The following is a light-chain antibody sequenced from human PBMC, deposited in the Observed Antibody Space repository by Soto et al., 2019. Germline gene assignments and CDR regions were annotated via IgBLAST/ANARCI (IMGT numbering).Light chain of an antibody. CDR3: QHYYNWPRT. V-gene: IGKV3-15*01. CDR1: QSITSN. J-gene: IGKJ1*01. CDR2: ATS. Sequence: EIVMTQSPATLSVSPGERATLSCRASQSITSNLAWYQQKPGQVPRLLIFATSTRATGIPARFSGSGSGTEFTLTISSLQSEDFAVYYCQHYYNWPRTFGQGTKVDIK.